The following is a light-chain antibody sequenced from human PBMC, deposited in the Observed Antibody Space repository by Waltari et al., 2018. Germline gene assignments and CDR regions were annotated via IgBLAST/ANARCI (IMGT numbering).Light chain of an antibody. CDR3: QVWDGSSDHYV. Sequence: SYVLPQPPSVSVAPGKTARITCGGNKIASKRVHWYQQRPGQAPVLVVNDDYDRPSGIPERFSGSKSGNTATLTISGVEAGDEADYSCQVWDGSSDHYVFGTGTKVTVL. CDR2: DDY. V-gene: IGLV3-21*03. CDR1: KIASKR. J-gene: IGLJ1*01.